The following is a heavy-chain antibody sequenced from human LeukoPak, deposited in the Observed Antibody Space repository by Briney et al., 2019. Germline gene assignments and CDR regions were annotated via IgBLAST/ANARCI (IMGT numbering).Heavy chain of an antibody. V-gene: IGHV3-21*01. J-gene: IGHJ4*02. CDR2: ISTSSSYI. Sequence: GGSLRLSCAASGFTFSSYNMNWVRQAPGKGLEWVSSISTSSSYIYYADSVKGRFTISRDNAKNSVYLQVNSVRAEDTAVYYCARGRYDSSGYYALFDYWGRGTLVTVSS. CDR3: ARGRYDSSGYYALFDY. CDR1: GFTFSSYN. D-gene: IGHD3-22*01.